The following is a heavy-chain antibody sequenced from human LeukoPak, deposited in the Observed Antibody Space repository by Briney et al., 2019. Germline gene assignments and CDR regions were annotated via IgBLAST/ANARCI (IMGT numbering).Heavy chain of an antibody. Sequence: SQTLSLTCVISGDSVSSNSAAWNWIRHSPSRGLEWLGRTYYRSKWYNDSAVSVKSLITISPDTSKYQFSLQLNSVAAEDTAVYYCARDEWYYGYVWGSYRYSYFDYWGQGTLVTVSS. CDR2: TYYRSKWYN. D-gene: IGHD3-16*02. CDR3: ARDEWYYGYVWGSYRYSYFDY. CDR1: GDSVSSNSAA. V-gene: IGHV6-1*01. J-gene: IGHJ4*02.